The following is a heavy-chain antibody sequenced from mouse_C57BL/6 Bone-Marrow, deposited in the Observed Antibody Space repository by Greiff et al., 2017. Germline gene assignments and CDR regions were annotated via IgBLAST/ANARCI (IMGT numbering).Heavy chain of an antibody. V-gene: IGHV7-1*01. CDR2: SRNKANDYTT. D-gene: IGHD2-14*01. CDR3: ARDAYYRGSFAY. CDR1: GFTFSDFY. Sequence: EVNVVESGGGLVQSGRSLRLSCATSGFTFSDFYMEWVRQAPGKGLEWIAASRNKANDYTTEYSASVKGRFIVSRDTSQSILYLQMNALRAEETAIYYCARDAYYRGSFAYWGQGTLVTVSA. J-gene: IGHJ3*01.